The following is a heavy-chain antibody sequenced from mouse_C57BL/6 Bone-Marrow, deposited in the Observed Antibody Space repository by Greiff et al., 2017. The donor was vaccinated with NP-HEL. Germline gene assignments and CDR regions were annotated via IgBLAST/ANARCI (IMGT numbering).Heavy chain of an antibody. CDR2: FHPYNDDT. J-gene: IGHJ2*01. Sequence: QVQLKESGAELVKPGASVKMSCKASGYTFTTYPIEWVKQNHGKSLEWIGNFHPYNDDTEYNEKFKNKATLTVEKSSSQVYLELSRLTSDDSSVYYCARGGNYWYYFDYWGQGTTLTVSS. D-gene: IGHD2-1*01. CDR1: GYTFTTYP. CDR3: ARGGNYWYYFDY. V-gene: IGHV1-47*01.